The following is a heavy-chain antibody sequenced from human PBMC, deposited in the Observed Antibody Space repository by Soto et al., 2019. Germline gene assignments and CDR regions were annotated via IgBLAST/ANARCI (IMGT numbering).Heavy chain of an antibody. V-gene: IGHV4-59*08. J-gene: IGHJ2*01. CDR1: GGSISSYY. D-gene: IGHD3-10*02. Sequence: QVQLQESGPGLVKPSETLSLTCTVSGGSISSYYWSWIRQPPGKGLEWMGYIYYSGSTNYNPSLKIRVTISVDTPNTRFSLKLSSVTAADTAVYYCARHGYYVPYWYFDLWGRGTLVTVSS. CDR3: ARHGYYVPYWYFDL. CDR2: IYYSGST.